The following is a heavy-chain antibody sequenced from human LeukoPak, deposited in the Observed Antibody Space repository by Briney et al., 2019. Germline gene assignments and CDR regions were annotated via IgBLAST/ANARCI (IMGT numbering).Heavy chain of an antibody. D-gene: IGHD6-13*01. CDR2: IYYSGST. Sequence: KPSETLSLTCAVSGGSIRSYYWSWIRQPPGKGLEWIGYIYYSGSTKYNPSLKSRVTVSVDTSKNQLSLKLISVTAADTAVYYCARVVDEHQLQTGWFDPRGQGTLVTVSS. V-gene: IGHV4-59*08. CDR1: GGSIRSYY. J-gene: IGHJ5*02. CDR3: ARVVDEHQLQTGWFDP.